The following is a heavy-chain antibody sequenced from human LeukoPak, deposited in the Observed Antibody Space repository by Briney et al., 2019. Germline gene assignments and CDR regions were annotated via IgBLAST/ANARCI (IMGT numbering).Heavy chain of an antibody. D-gene: IGHD3-10*01. J-gene: IGHJ4*02. V-gene: IGHV4-39*01. CDR2: IYYSGST. CDR3: ARRVLPLQPDY. Sequence: PSETLSLTCTVSGGSISSSSYYWGWIRQPPGKGLEWIGSIYYSGSTYYNPSLKSRVTISVDTSKNQFSLKLSSVTAADTAVYYCARRVLPLQPDYWGQGTLVTVSS. CDR1: GGSISSSSYY.